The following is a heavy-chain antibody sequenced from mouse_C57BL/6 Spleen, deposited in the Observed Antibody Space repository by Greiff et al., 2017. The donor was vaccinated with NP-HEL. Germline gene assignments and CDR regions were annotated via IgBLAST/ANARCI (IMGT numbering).Heavy chain of an antibody. J-gene: IGHJ2*01. CDR2: IYPSDSAT. CDR1: GYTFTSYW. V-gene: IGHV1-61*01. CDR3: ARLGLRPVDY. D-gene: IGHD2-4*01. Sequence: QVQLQQPGAELVRPGSSVKLSCKASGYTFTSYWMDWVKQRPGQGLEWIGNIYPSDSATHYNQKFTDKATLTVDKSSSTAYMQLSSLTSEDSAVYYGARLGLRPVDYWGQGTTLTVSS.